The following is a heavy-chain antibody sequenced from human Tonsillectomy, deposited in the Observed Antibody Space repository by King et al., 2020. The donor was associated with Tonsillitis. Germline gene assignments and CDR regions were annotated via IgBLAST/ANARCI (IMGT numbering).Heavy chain of an antibody. CDR1: GYTFTSYG. J-gene: IGHJ4*02. CDR3: ASTRGSSGLGSPFDY. D-gene: IGHD6-19*01. Sequence: VQLVQSGAEVKKPGASVKVSCKASGYTFTSYGISWVRQAPGQGLEWMGWISGNNGNTNYAQKLQGRVTMTTDTSTSTAYMELRSLRSDDTAVYYCASTRGSSGLGSPFDYWGQGTLVTVSS. V-gene: IGHV1-18*01. CDR2: ISGNNGNT.